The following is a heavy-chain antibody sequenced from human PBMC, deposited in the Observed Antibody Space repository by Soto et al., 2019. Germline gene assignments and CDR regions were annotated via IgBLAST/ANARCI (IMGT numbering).Heavy chain of an antibody. Sequence: WETLYLTCAVYGGSFSVYYWSWIRQPPGKGLEWIGEINHSGSTNYNPSLKSRVTISVDTSKNHFSLRLRSVTAADTAMYYCAMTTVTYPDYFDFWGQGALVTVSS. D-gene: IGHD4-17*01. CDR1: GGSFSVYY. CDR3: AMTTVTYPDYFDF. V-gene: IGHV4-34*01. J-gene: IGHJ4*02. CDR2: INHSGST.